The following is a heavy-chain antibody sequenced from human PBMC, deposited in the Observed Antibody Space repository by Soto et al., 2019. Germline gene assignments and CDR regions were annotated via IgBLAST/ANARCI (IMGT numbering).Heavy chain of an antibody. CDR1: GYTFTNYG. CDR3: ARDQSLDRPVDPDH. D-gene: IGHD5-12*01. J-gene: IGHJ4*02. Sequence: QVHLVQSGAEVKKPGASVKVSCKASGYTFTNYGISWVRQAPGQGLEWIGWIGAYNGDANYAQKLQGRVTMTTDTSPSTAYMEVTSLRSDDTAVHFCARDQSLDRPVDPDHWGQGTLVTVSS. CDR2: IGAYNGDA. V-gene: IGHV1-18*01.